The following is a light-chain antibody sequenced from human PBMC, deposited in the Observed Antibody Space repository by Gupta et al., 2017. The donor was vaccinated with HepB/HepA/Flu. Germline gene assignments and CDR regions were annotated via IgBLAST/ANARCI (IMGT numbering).Light chain of an antibody. CDR2: AAS. J-gene: IGKJ2*01. Sequence: EIVLTQSPGTLSLSPGERATLSCRASQSISSNYLAWHQQKPGQAPRLVIFAASGRATGIPDRFSGSGSGTDFTLTISRLEPEDFAVCSCQQDGSSPFTFGQGTKLEIK. CDR1: QSISSNY. V-gene: IGKV3-20*01. CDR3: QQDGSSPFT.